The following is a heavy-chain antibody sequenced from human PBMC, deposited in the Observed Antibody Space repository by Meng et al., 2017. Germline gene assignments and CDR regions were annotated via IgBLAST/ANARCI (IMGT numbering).Heavy chain of an antibody. CDR2: INAGNGNT. CDR1: GYTFTSYA. CDR3: ARDRSRLSTVTLLFDP. V-gene: IGHV1-3*01. Sequence: QGQLVQSGAGVKKPGASVKVSCKASGYTFTSYAMHWVRQAPGQRLEWMGWINAGNGNTKYSQKFQGRVTITRDTSASTAYMELSGLRSEDTAVYYCARDRSRLSTVTLLFDPWGQGTLVTVSS. J-gene: IGHJ5*02. D-gene: IGHD4-17*01.